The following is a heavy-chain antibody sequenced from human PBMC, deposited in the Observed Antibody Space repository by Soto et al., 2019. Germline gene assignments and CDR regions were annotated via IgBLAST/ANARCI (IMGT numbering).Heavy chain of an antibody. CDR2: IYSGGST. CDR1: GFTVSSNY. J-gene: IGHJ6*02. Sequence: ESGGGLIQPGGSLRLSCAASGFTVSSNYMSWVRQAPGKGLEWVSVIYSGGSTYYADSVKGRFTISRDNSKNTLYLQMNSLRAEDTAVYYCARGVVVPDYYYYGMDVWGQGTTVTVSS. D-gene: IGHD2-2*01. V-gene: IGHV3-53*01. CDR3: ARGVVVPDYYYYGMDV.